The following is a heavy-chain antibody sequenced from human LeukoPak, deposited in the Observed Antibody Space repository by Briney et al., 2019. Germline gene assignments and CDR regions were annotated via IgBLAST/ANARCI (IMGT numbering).Heavy chain of an antibody. D-gene: IGHD5-12*01. CDR1: GGSISSSSYY. CDR2: IYYSGST. Sequence: SETLSLTCTVSGGSISSSSYYWGWIRQPPGKGLEWIGSIYYSGSTYYNPSLKSRVTISVDTSKNQFSLKLSSVTAADTAVYYCARDGYDYSAFDIWGQGTMVTVSS. V-gene: IGHV4-39*02. J-gene: IGHJ3*02. CDR3: ARDGYDYSAFDI.